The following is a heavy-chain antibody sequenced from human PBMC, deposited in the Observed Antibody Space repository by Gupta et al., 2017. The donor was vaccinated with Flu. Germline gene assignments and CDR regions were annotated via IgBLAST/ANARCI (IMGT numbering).Heavy chain of an antibody. CDR1: GFTFSSYS. CDR3: AKDGDSSGWYGYDAFDI. J-gene: IGHJ3*02. V-gene: IGHV3-23*01. CDR2: ISGSGGST. D-gene: IGHD6-19*01. Sequence: EVQLLESGGGLVQPGGSLRLSCAASGFTFSSYSMSWVRQAPGKGLEWGSAISGSGGSTYYADSVKGRFTISRDNSKNTLYLQMNSLRAEDTAVYYCAKDGDSSGWYGYDAFDIWGQGTMVTVSS.